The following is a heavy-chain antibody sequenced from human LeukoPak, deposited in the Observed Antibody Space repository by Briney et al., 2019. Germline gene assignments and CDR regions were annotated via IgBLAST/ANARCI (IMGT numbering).Heavy chain of an antibody. J-gene: IGHJ4*02. CDR1: GGSISSYY. CDR2: GHYTGST. D-gene: IGHD1-26*01. V-gene: IGHV4-59*01. CDR3: ARGIKWESLYYFDS. Sequence: SETLSLTCTVSGGSISSYYWSWIRQPPGKGLECIGYGHYTGSTNSNPSLKSRVTISVDTSKDQFSLRLSSVTAADTAVYYCARGIKWESLYYFDSWGQGTLVTVSS.